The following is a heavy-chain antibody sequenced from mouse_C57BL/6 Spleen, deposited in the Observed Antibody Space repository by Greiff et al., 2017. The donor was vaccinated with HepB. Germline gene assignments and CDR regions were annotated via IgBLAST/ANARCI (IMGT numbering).Heavy chain of an antibody. V-gene: IGHV5-17*01. J-gene: IGHJ1*03. CDR2: ISSGSSTI. CDR1: GFTFSDYG. D-gene: IGHD2-3*01. Sequence: EVQVVESGGGLVKPGGSLKLSCAASGFTFSDYGMHWVRQAPEKGLEWVAYISSGSSTIYYADTVKGRFTIARDNAKNTLFLQMTSLRSEDTAMYYCARLMDWYFDVWGTGTTVTVSS. CDR3: ARLMDWYFDV.